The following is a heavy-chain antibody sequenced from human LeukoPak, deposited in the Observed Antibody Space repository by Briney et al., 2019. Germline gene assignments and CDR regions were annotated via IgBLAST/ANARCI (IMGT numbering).Heavy chain of an antibody. CDR1: GGSVSRGYYY. CDR2: IYTDGAI. D-gene: IGHD6-19*01. V-gene: IGHV4-61*02. J-gene: IGHJ4*02. Sequence: SQTLSLTCTVSGGSVSRGYYYWSWIRQPAGERLEWIGRIYTDGAIYYNPSLKSRVTISLDTSKNHFSLKLTSVTAADTAVYYFAREAVSGPFEYWGQGTLVTVSS. CDR3: AREAVSGPFEY.